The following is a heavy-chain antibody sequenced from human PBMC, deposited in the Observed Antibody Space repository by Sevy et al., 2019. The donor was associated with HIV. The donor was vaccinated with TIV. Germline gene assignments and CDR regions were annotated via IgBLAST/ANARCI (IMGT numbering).Heavy chain of an antibody. CDR1: GFTFSSYA. V-gene: IGHV3-23*01. D-gene: IGHD2-15*01. CDR3: AKDIVVVVAAHDGMDV. J-gene: IGHJ6*02. Sequence: GGSLRLSCAASGFTFSSYAMSWVRQAPGKGLEWVSAISGSGGSTYYADSVKGRFTISRDNSKNTLYLQMNGLRAEDTAVYYCAKDIVVVVAAHDGMDVWGQGTTVTVSS. CDR2: ISGSGGST.